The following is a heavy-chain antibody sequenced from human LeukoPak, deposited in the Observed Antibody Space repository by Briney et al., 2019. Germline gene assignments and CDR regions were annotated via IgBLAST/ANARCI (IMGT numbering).Heavy chain of an antibody. J-gene: IGHJ4*02. V-gene: IGHV4-59*01. CDR3: ARDYYDSSGDYYFDY. CDR1: GGSISSYY. Sequence: PETLSLTCTVSGGSISSYYWSWIRQPPGKGLEWIGYIYYSGSTNYNPSLKSRVTISVDTSKNQFSLKLSSVTAADTAVYYCARDYYDSSGDYYFDYWGQGTLVTVSS. D-gene: IGHD3-22*01. CDR2: IYYSGST.